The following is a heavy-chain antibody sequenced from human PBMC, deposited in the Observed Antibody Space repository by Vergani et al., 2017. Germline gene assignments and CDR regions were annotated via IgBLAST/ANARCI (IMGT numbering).Heavy chain of an antibody. Sequence: QVQLVESGGGVVQPGRSLRLSCAASGFTFSSYAMHWVRQAPGKGLEWVAVISYDGSNKYYADSVKGRFTISRDNSKNTLYLQMNSLRAEDTAVYYCARESSSGWYGGVYYFDYWGQGTLVTVSS. V-gene: IGHV3-30-3*01. J-gene: IGHJ4*02. CDR1: GFTFSSYA. CDR2: ISYDGSNK. D-gene: IGHD6-19*01. CDR3: ARESSSGWYGGVYYFDY.